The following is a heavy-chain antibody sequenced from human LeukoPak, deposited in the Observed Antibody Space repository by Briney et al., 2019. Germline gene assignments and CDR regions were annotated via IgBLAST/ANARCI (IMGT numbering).Heavy chain of an antibody. J-gene: IGHJ4*02. D-gene: IGHD2-2*01. V-gene: IGHV1-18*01. CDR1: GYTFSSYG. CDR2: ISGNNDNP. CDR3: ARDGTSTDDY. Sequence: ASLKVSCKASGYTFSSYGISWVRQAPGQGLEWMGWISGNNDNPNYGQKFQGRFTVTSDSSTRTAYMELKRLRSDDTAVYYCARDGTSTDDYWGQGTLVSVSS.